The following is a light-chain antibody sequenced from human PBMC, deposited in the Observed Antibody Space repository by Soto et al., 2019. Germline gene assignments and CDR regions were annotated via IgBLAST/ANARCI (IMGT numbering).Light chain of an antibody. CDR1: SSDIGSYKY. CDR3: SSFVATNNLRV. V-gene: IGLV2-8*01. J-gene: IGLJ1*01. CDR2: EVN. Sequence: ALTQPPSASGSPGQSVTISCTGSSSDIGSYKYVSWYQQHPGKAPKLIIYEVNERPSGVPDRFSGSKSGNTASLTVSGLQPEDEAKYYCSSFVATNNLRVFGTGTKLTVL.